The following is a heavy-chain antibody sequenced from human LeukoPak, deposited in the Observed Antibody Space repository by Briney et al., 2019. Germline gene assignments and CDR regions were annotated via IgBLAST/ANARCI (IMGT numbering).Heavy chain of an antibody. V-gene: IGHV4-34*01. Sequence: SETLSLTCAVYGGSFSGCYWSWIRQPPGKGLEWIEEINHSGSTNYNPSLKSRVTISVDTSKNQFSLKLSSVTAADTAAYYCARGRGYSYGFFDYWGQGTLVTVSS. CDR2: INHSGST. D-gene: IGHD5-18*01. CDR3: ARGRGYSYGFFDY. CDR1: GGSFSGCY. J-gene: IGHJ4*02.